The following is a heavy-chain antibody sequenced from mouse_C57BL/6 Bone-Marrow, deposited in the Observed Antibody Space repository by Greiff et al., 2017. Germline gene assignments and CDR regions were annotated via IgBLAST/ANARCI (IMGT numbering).Heavy chain of an antibody. CDR1: GYAFSSSW. J-gene: IGHJ2*01. Sequence: VQLKESGPELVKPGASVKISCKASGYAFSSSWMNWVKQRPGKGLEWIGRIYPGDGDTNYNGKFKGKATLTADKSSSTAYMQLSSLTSEDSAVYFCARSGDGYYFYYFDYGGEGTTLTVSS. CDR2: IYPGDGDT. D-gene: IGHD2-3*01. CDR3: ARSGDGYYFYYFDY. V-gene: IGHV1-82*01.